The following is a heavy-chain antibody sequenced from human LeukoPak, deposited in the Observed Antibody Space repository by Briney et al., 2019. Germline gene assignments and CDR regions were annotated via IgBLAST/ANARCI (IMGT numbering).Heavy chain of an antibody. Sequence: GGSLRLSCAASGFIFSSYSMNWVRQAPGKGLEWVSSISSSSSYIYDADSVKGRFTTSRDNAKNSLYLQMNSLRAEDTAVYYCARGLYCSSTSCPLGYWGQGTLVTVSS. CDR2: ISSSSSYI. CDR3: ARGLYCSSTSCPLGY. CDR1: GFIFSSYS. V-gene: IGHV3-21*01. D-gene: IGHD2-2*01. J-gene: IGHJ4*02.